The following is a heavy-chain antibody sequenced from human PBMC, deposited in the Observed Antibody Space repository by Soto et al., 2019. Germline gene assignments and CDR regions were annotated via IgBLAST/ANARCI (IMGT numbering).Heavy chain of an antibody. D-gene: IGHD2-21*01. Sequence: TLSLTCTFSGGSISKSNYFWGWIRQAPGKGLEWIASILYSGTTSYNSSLKSRVAISVDTSKNQFSLKLNSVTAADTAVYYCARLGWGNGDSDYWGQGTLVTVSS. CDR2: ILYSGTT. J-gene: IGHJ4*02. CDR3: ARLGWGNGDSDY. CDR1: GGSISKSNYF. V-gene: IGHV4-39*01.